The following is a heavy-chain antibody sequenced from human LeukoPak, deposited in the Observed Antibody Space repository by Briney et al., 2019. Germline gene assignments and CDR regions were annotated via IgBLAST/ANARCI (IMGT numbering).Heavy chain of an antibody. Sequence: GGSLRLSCAASGFTFSSYGMSWVRQAPGKGLEWVSAISGSDTTTYYADSVKGRFTISGDNSKKTLYLQMNSLRAEDTAVYYCARRSGIAVAGAFDYWGQGTLVTVSS. CDR2: ISGSDTTT. CDR1: GFTFSSYG. V-gene: IGHV3-23*01. J-gene: IGHJ4*02. CDR3: ARRSGIAVAGAFDY. D-gene: IGHD6-19*01.